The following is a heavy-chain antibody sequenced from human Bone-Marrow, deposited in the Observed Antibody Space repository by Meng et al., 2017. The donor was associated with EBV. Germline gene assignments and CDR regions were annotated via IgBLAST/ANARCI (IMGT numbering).Heavy chain of an antibody. Sequence: QVQVVQSGAEVKKPGASVKVSFKASGYTFTSYAMHWVRQAPGQRLEWMGWINAGNGNTKYSQKFQGRVTITRDTSASTAYMELSSLRSEDTAVYYCARLDSSGLDYWGQGTLVTVSS. CDR1: GYTFTSYA. J-gene: IGHJ4*02. D-gene: IGHD3-22*01. CDR2: INAGNGNT. V-gene: IGHV1-3*01. CDR3: ARLDSSGLDY.